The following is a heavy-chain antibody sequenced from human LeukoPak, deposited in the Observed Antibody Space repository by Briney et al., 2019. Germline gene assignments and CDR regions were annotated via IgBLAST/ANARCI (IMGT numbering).Heavy chain of an antibody. CDR2: ISSSSSTI. V-gene: IGHV3-48*02. CDR1: GFTFSSYR. CDR3: ARDRTYYDYVWGSYREEYYFDY. J-gene: IGHJ4*02. Sequence: GGSLRLSCAASGFTFSSYRMNWVRQAPGKGLEWVSYISSSSSTIYYADSVKRRFIISRDNAKNSLYLQMNSMRDEDTAVYYCARDRTYYDYVWGSYREEYYFDYWGQGTLVTVSS. D-gene: IGHD3-16*02.